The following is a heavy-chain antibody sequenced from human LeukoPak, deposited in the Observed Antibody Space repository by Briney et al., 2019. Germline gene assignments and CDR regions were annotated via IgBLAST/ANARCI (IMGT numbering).Heavy chain of an antibody. J-gene: IGHJ6*04. CDR2: IKQDGSEK. Sequence: PGGSLRLSCAASGFTFSSYWMSWVRQAPGKGLEWVANIKQDGSEKYYVDSVKGRLTISRDNAKNSPYLQMNRLRAEDTAVYYCARDRYDFWSGMDVWGKGTTVTVSS. CDR1: GFTFSSYW. CDR3: ARDRYDFWSGMDV. D-gene: IGHD3-3*01. V-gene: IGHV3-7*01.